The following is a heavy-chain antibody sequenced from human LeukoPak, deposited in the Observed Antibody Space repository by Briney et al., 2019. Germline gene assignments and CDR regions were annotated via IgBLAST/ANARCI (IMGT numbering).Heavy chain of an antibody. CDR2: ISGSGGST. D-gene: IGHD3-10*01. V-gene: IGHV3-23*01. CDR1: GFTFSSSA. CDR3: AKDCLGVPYYFDY. Sequence: GGSLRLSCAASGFTFSSSAMSWVRQVPGKGLEWVSGISGSGGSTYYADSVKGRFTISRDNSKNTLYLQMNSLRAEDTAVYYCAKDCLGVPYYFDYWGQGTLVTVSS. J-gene: IGHJ4*02.